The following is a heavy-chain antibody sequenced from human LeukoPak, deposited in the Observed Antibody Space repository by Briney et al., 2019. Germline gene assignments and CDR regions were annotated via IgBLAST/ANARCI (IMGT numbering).Heavy chain of an antibody. J-gene: IGHJ4*02. CDR1: GGXISXXY. V-gene: IGHV4-59*01. Sequence: ETLSLTCTVXGGXISXXYWSWIRXPPGKXLEWIGYIYYSGSTNYNPSLKSRVTISVDTSKNQFSLKLSSVTAADTAVYYCARGTVAVAFDYWGQGTLVTVSS. D-gene: IGHD6-19*01. CDR2: IYYSGST. CDR3: ARGTVAVAFDY.